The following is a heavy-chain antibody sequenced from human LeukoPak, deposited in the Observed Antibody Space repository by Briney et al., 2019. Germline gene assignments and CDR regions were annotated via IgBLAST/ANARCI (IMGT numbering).Heavy chain of an antibody. D-gene: IGHD5-18*01. J-gene: IGHJ6*03. CDR1: GGSISSGSYY. V-gene: IGHV4-61*02. Sequence: SETLSLTCTVSGGSISSGSYYWSWIRQPAGKGLEWIGRIYTSGSTNYNPSLKSRVTISVDTSKNQFSLKLSSVTAADTAVYYCAREGLDSYGSYYYYYMDVWGKGTTVTVSS. CDR2: IYTSGST. CDR3: AREGLDSYGSYYYYYMDV.